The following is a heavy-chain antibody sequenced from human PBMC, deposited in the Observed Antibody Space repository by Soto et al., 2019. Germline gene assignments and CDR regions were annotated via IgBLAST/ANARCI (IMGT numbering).Heavy chain of an antibody. J-gene: IGHJ6*02. CDR3: ARDPTGYSSSWHHYYYYYYGMDV. D-gene: IGHD6-13*01. Sequence: WETLSLTCTVSGGSISSSSYYWGWIRQPPGKGLEWIGSIYYSGSTYYNPSLKSRVTISVDTSKNQFSLKLSSVTAADTAVYYCARDPTGYSSSWHHYYYYYYGMDVWGQGTTVTVSS. CDR2: IYYSGST. CDR1: GGSISSSSYY. V-gene: IGHV4-39*02.